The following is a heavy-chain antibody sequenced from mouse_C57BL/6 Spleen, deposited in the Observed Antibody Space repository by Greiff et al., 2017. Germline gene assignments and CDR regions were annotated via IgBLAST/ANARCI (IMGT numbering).Heavy chain of an antibody. V-gene: IGHV5-4*01. CDR1: GFTFSSYA. CDR2: ISDGGSYT. CDR3: ARDRTWYYAMDY. J-gene: IGHJ4*01. Sequence: EVKLVESGGGLVKPGGSLKLSCAASGFTFSSYAMSWVRQTPGKRLEWVATISDGGSYTYYPDNVKGRFTISRDNAKNNLYLQMSHLKSEDTAMYYCARDRTWYYAMDYWGQGTSVTVSS.